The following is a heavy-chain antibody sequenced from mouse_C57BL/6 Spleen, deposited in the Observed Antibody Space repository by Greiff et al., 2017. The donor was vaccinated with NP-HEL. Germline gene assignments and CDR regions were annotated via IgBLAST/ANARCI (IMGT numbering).Heavy chain of an antibody. CDR1: GYTFTDHT. J-gene: IGHJ2*01. D-gene: IGHD1-1*01. CDR3: ARGPHYYGSSSEYFDY. V-gene: IGHV1-78*01. Sequence: VQLQQSDAELVKPGASVKISCKVSGYTFTDHTIHWMKQRPEQGLEWIGYIYPRDGSTKYNEKFKGKATLTADKSSSTAYMQLNSLTSEDSAVYFCARGPHYYGSSSEYFDYWGQGTTLTVSS. CDR2: IYPRDGST.